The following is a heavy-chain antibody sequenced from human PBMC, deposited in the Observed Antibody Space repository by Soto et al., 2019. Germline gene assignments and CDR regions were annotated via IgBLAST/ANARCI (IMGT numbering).Heavy chain of an antibody. CDR2: ISWNSGSI. CDR1: GFTFDDYA. V-gene: IGHV3-9*01. J-gene: IGHJ4*02. D-gene: IGHD4-17*01. CDR3: AKDRSVTTREYYFDY. Sequence: PGGSLRLSCAASGFTFDDYAMHWVRQAPGKGLEWVSGISWNSGSIGYADSVKGRFTISRDNAKNSLYLQMNSLRAEDTALYYCAKDRSVTTREYYFDYWGQGTLVTVSS.